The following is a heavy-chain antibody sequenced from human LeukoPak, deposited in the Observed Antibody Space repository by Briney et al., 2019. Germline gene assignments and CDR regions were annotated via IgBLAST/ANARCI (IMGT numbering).Heavy chain of an antibody. J-gene: IGHJ3*02. CDR1: GGSMSSCC. D-gene: IGHD2-15*01. Sequence: SETLSLTCTVSGGSMSSCCWSWIRQPAGKELEWIGRIYASGTTNYNPSLKSRVTMSVDTSKNQFSLKLSSVTAADTAMYYCARTLVGTSVVVFDMWGQGTMVTVSS. CDR2: IYASGTT. V-gene: IGHV4-4*07. CDR3: ARTLVGTSVVVFDM.